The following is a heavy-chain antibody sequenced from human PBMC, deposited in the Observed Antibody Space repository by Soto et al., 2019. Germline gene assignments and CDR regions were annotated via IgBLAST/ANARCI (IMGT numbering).Heavy chain of an antibody. CDR2: ISGSGGST. CDR1: GFTFSSYA. CDR3: AKDGVVTLGYHYYVMDV. J-gene: IGHJ6*01. D-gene: IGHD2-21*02. V-gene: IGHV3-23*01. Sequence: LRLSCAASGFTFSSYAMSWVRQAPGKGLEWVSAISGSGGSTYYADSVKGRFTISRDNSKNTLYLQMNSLRAEDTAVYYCAKDGVVTLGYHYYVMDVWGQGPTVTVSA.